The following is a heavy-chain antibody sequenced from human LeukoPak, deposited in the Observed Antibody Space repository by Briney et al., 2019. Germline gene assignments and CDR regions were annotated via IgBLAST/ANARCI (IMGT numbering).Heavy chain of an antibody. V-gene: IGHV3-30-3*01. Sequence: GGSLRLSCAAPGFTFSSYAMHWVRQAPGKGLEWVAVISYDGSNKYYADSAKGRFTISRDNSKNTLYLQMNSLRAEDTAVYYCARARPFDYWGQGTLVTVSS. CDR3: ARARPFDY. CDR2: ISYDGSNK. CDR1: GFTFSSYA. J-gene: IGHJ4*02.